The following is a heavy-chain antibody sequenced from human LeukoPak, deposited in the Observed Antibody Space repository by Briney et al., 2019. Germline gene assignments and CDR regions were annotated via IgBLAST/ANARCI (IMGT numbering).Heavy chain of an antibody. V-gene: IGHV3-7*01. CDR2: IKQDGSEK. D-gene: IGHD3-10*01. CDR3: ARSVPSSGSYYLNY. CDR1: GFTFSSYW. Sequence: GGSLSLSCAASGFTFSSYWMSWVRQAPGKGLEWVANIKQDGSEKYHVDSVKGRFIISRDNAKNSLYLQMNSLRAEDTAVYYCARSVPSSGSYYLNYWGPGTLVTVSS. J-gene: IGHJ4*02.